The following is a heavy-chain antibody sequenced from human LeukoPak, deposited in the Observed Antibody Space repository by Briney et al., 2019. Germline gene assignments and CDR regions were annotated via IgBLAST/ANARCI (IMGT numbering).Heavy chain of an antibody. D-gene: IGHD2-8*01. V-gene: IGHV3-23*01. CDR2: ISGGGNTT. Sequence: GGSLRLSCEVSGITSNTYAMSWFRQAPGRGLNWVSGISGGGNTTYYTDSVKGRFAIYRDNSRNTLYLQMNSLRAEDTAAYYCARAEPYCTNGVCYLTFDYWGQGTLVTVSS. CDR1: GITSNTYA. J-gene: IGHJ4*02. CDR3: ARAEPYCTNGVCYLTFDY.